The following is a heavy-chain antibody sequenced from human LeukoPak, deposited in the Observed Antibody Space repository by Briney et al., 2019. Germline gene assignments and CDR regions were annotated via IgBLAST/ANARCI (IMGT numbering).Heavy chain of an antibody. J-gene: IGHJ4*02. D-gene: IGHD4-17*01. CDR2: ISYDGSNK. CDR1: GFTFSSYG. V-gene: IGHV3-30*18. CDR3: AKSYSDTVTPFGY. Sequence: GGSLRLSCAASGFTFSSYGMHWVRQAPGKGLEWVAVISYDGSNKYYADSVEGRFTISRDNSKNTLYLQMNSLRAEDTAVYYCAKSYSDTVTPFGYWGQGTLVTVSS.